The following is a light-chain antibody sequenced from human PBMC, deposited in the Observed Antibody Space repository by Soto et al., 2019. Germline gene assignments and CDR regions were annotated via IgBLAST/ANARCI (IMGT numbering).Light chain of an antibody. CDR3: MQTVQTPIT. CDR1: QSVLYSSNNKNY. V-gene: IGKV4-1*01. CDR2: WAS. Sequence: DIVMTQSPDSLAVSLGERATINCKSSQSVLYSSNNKNYLAWYQQKPGQPPKLLIYWASTRDSGVPDRFSGSGSGTDFTLTISSLQAEDVAVYYCMQTVQTPITFGQGTRREIK. J-gene: IGKJ5*01.